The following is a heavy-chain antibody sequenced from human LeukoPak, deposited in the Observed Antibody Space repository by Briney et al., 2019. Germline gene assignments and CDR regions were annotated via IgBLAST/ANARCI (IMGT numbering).Heavy chain of an antibody. D-gene: IGHD6-13*01. CDR2: IIPIFGTA. J-gene: IGHJ4*02. CDR3: ARARAAAGTLFDY. CDR1: GGTFSSYA. Sequence: SVKVSCKASGGTFSSYAISWVRQAPGQGLEWMGGIIPIFGTANYAQRFQGRVTVTADKSTSTAYMELSSLRSEDTAVYYCARARAAAGTLFDYWGQGTLVTVSS. V-gene: IGHV1-69*06.